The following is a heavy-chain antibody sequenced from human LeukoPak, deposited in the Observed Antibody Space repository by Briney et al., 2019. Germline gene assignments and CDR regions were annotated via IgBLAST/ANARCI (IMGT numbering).Heavy chain of an antibody. CDR3: ARRLRIGAAEWFDP. J-gene: IGHJ5*02. CDR2: MNPNSGHT. V-gene: IGHV1-8*01. D-gene: IGHD2-15*01. Sequence: ASVKVPCKASGYTFTSHDINWVRQATGQGLEWMGWMNPNSGHTGYVQKFQGRVAMTRNTSISTAYMELSGLTSEDTAVYYCARRLRIGAAEWFDPWGQGIMVTVSS. CDR1: GYTFTSHD.